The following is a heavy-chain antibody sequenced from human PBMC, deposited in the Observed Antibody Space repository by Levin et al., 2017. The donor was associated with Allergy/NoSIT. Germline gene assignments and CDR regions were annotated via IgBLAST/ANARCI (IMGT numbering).Heavy chain of an antibody. D-gene: IGHD6-19*01. J-gene: IGHJ6*02. CDR3: ARSISVAGTFSYYYYYGMDV. CDR1: GFTFSSYW. V-gene: IGHV3-74*01. Sequence: LSLTCAASGFTFSSYWMHWVRQAPGKGLVWVSRINSDGSSTSYADSVKGRFTISRDNAKNTLYLQMNSLRAEDTAVYYCARSISVAGTFSYYYYYGMDVWGQGTTVTVSS. CDR2: INSDGSST.